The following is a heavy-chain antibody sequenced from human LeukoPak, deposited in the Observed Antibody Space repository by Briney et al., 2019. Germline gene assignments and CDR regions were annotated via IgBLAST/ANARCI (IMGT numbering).Heavy chain of an antibody. J-gene: IGHJ3*02. Sequence: GGSLRLSCAASGFTFSSYSMNWVRQAPGKGLEWVSSISSSSSYIYYADSVKGRFTISRDNAKNSLYLQMNSLRAEDTAVYYCARDSAYSSSWYGAFDIWGQGTMVTVSS. CDR3: ARDSAYSSSWYGAFDI. D-gene: IGHD6-13*01. V-gene: IGHV3-21*01. CDR1: GFTFSSYS. CDR2: ISSSSSYI.